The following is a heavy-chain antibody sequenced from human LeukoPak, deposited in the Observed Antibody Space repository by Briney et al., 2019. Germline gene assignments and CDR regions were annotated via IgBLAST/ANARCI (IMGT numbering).Heavy chain of an antibody. D-gene: IGHD3-16*01. J-gene: IGHJ6*02. Sequence: PGGSLRLSCAASGFTFSSYSMNWVRQAPGKGLEWVSSISSSSSYIYYADSVKGRFTISRDNSKNTVYLQLNSPTPEDTAVYYCAKDRRMMSPHYGMDVWGQGTTVTVSS. CDR2: ISSSSSYI. V-gene: IGHV3-21*01. CDR3: AKDRRMMSPHYGMDV. CDR1: GFTFSSYS.